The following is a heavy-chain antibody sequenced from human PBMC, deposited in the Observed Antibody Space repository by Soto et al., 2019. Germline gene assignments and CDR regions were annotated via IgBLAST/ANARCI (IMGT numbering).Heavy chain of an antibody. CDR3: AREDYYDSSGYLPVRYYFGMDV. Sequence: ASAKVSCKAYGYTFSHHTMHWVRQAPGQRLEWMGWISADNGNTKYAQKLQGRVTMTTDTPTSTAYMELRSLKSDDTAVYYCAREDYYDSSGYLPVRYYFGMDVWGQGTTVTVSS. V-gene: IGHV1-18*01. J-gene: IGHJ6*02. CDR1: GYTFSHHT. D-gene: IGHD3-22*01. CDR2: ISADNGNT.